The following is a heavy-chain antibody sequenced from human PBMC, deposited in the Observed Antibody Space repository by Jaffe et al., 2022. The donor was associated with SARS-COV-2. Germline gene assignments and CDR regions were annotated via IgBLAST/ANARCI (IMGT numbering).Heavy chain of an antibody. CDR2: INPNSGGT. J-gene: IGHJ3*02. CDR1: GYTFTGYY. Sequence: QVQLVQSGAEVKKPGASVKVSCKASGYTFTGYYMHWVRQAPGQGLEWMGRINPNSGGTNYAQKFQGRVTMTRDTSISTAYMELSRLRSDDTAVYYCARDQSIAVAEGDAFDIWGQGTMVTVSS. V-gene: IGHV1-2*06. CDR3: ARDQSIAVAEGDAFDI. D-gene: IGHD6-19*01.